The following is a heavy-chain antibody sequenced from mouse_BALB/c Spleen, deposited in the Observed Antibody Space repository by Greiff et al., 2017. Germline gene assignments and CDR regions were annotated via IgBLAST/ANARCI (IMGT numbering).Heavy chain of an antibody. D-gene: IGHD1-1*01. CDR3: ARVLGSSYDY. CDR1: GFTFSSYA. CDR2: ISSGGST. Sequence: EVQLVESGGGLVKPGGSLKLSCAASGFTFSSYAMSWVRQTPEKRLEWVASISSGGSTYYPDSVKGRFTISRDNARNILYLQMSSLRSEDTAMYYCARVLGSSYDYWGQGTTLTVSS. J-gene: IGHJ2*01. V-gene: IGHV5-6-5*01.